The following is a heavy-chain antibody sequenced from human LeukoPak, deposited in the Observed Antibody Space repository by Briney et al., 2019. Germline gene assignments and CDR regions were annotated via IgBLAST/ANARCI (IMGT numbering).Heavy chain of an antibody. D-gene: IGHD3-10*01. Sequence: PSETLSLTCAVYGGSFSGYYWSWIRQPPGKGLEWIGEINHSGSTNYNPSLKGRVTISVDTSKNQFSLKLSSVTAADTAVYYCARRVLLWFGESIFRNNWFDPWGQGTLVTVSS. V-gene: IGHV4-34*01. CDR2: INHSGST. CDR1: GGSFSGYY. J-gene: IGHJ5*02. CDR3: ARRVLLWFGESIFRNNWFDP.